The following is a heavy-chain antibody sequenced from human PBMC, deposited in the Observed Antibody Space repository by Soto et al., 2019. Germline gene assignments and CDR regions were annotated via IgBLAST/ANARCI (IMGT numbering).Heavy chain of an antibody. CDR3: ARVPETWIQLWLLSDY. D-gene: IGHD5-18*01. CDR1: GYTFTSYS. CDR2: ISAYNGNT. V-gene: IGHV1-18*04. Sequence: QVQLVQSGAEVKKPGASVKVSCKASGYTFTSYSISWVRQAPGQGLEWMGWISAYNGNTNYAQKLQGRVTMTTDTSTSTAYMELRSLRSDDTAVYYCARVPETWIQLWLLSDYWGQGTLVTVSS. J-gene: IGHJ4*02.